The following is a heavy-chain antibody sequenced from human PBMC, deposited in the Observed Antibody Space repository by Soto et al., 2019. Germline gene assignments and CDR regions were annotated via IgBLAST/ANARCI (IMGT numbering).Heavy chain of an antibody. CDR2: IYHGGTT. CDR1: CYSISSGSY. V-gene: IGHV4-38-2*02. D-gene: IGHD6-19*01. CDR3: ARVHVMVVAGSTFDY. J-gene: IGHJ4*01. Sequence: SANLSLTFTVSCYSISSGSYLAWSRHPPWKVPDWIASIYHGGTTFYNPSRKSRITISVDTSNNQFSLKLTSVTAADTAVYYCARVHVMVVAGSTFDYWGHGTLVTVSS.